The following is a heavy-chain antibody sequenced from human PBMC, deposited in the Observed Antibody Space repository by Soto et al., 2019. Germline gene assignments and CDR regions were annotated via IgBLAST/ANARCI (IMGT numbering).Heavy chain of an antibody. CDR3: ARGLLGLGGSDAFDI. Sequence: QVQLQQWGAGLLKPSETLSLTCAVYGGSFSGYYWSWIRQPPGKGLEWIGEINHSGSTNYNPSLKCRVTISVDTSKNQFSLQLSSVTAADTAVYYCARGLLGLGGSDAFDIWGQGTMVTVSS. CDR1: GGSFSGYY. J-gene: IGHJ3*02. CDR2: INHSGST. D-gene: IGHD3-16*01. V-gene: IGHV4-34*01.